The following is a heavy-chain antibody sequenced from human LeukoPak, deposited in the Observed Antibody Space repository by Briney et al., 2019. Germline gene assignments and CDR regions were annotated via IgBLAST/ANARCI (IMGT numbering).Heavy chain of an antibody. J-gene: IGHJ6*03. CDR1: GDSISTSSYY. CDR2: IYYSGST. Sequence: SETLSLTCSVSGDSISTSSYYWGWIRQPPGKGLEWIGSIYYSGSTYYNPSLKSRVTISVDTSKNQFSLKLSSVTAADTAVYYCARASSSYYYYYYMDVWGKGTTVTVSS. CDR3: ARASSSYYYYYYMDV. V-gene: IGHV4-39*07. D-gene: IGHD6-6*01.